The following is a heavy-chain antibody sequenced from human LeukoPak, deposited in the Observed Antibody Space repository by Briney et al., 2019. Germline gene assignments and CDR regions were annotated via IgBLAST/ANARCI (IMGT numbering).Heavy chain of an antibody. CDR2: IYYSGST. Sequence: KSSETLSLACTVSGGSISSYYWSWIRQPPGKGLEWIGYIYYSGSTNYNPSLKSRVTISVDTSKNQFSLKLSSVTAADTAVYYCARAEGYSGYDYAFDIWGQGTMVTVSS. V-gene: IGHV4-59*01. J-gene: IGHJ3*02. CDR1: GGSISSYY. CDR3: ARAEGYSGYDYAFDI. D-gene: IGHD5-12*01.